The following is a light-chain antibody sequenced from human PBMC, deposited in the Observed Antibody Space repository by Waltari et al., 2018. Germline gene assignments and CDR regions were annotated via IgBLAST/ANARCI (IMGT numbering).Light chain of an antibody. J-gene: IGKJ2*01. CDR1: QRVLYSSNNKNY. CDR3: QQYYSAPYT. V-gene: IGKV4-1*01. CDR2: WAS. Sequence: DIVMTQSPDSLAVSLGERATINCKPSQRVLYSSNNKNYLTWYQQKQGQPPKLLIYWASTRESGVPDRFSGSASGTDFTLTISSLQAEDVAVYYCQQYYSAPYTFGQGTKLEIK.